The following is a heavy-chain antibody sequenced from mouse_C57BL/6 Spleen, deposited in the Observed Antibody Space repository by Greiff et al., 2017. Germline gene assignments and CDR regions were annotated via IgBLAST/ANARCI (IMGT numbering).Heavy chain of an antibody. Sequence: EVQLQQSGPGLVQPSQSLSLTCSVTGYSITSGYYWNWIRQFPGNKLEWMGYISYDGSNTYNPSLKNRTSFTRDTSKNQYFLKLNSVTTEDTAADCCAREGGYDGYYGAYWGQGTLVTVSA. J-gene: IGHJ3*01. D-gene: IGHD2-3*01. CDR3: AREGGYDGYYGAY. V-gene: IGHV3-6*01. CDR1: GYSITSGYY. CDR2: ISYDGSN.